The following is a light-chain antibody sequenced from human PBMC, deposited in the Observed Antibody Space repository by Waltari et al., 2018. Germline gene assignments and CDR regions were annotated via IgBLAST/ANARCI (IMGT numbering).Light chain of an antibody. CDR2: DVT. J-gene: IGLJ1*01. Sequence: QSALTQPRSVSGSPGQSITIACAGTSSDVGGYDYVSWYQQYPGKAPKLIIYDVTTRPSGVPDRLPGSKSANTASLTISGLQAEDEADYYCCSYAGSYIYVFGSGTKVTVL. CDR1: SSDVGGYDY. CDR3: CSYAGSYIYV. V-gene: IGLV2-11*01.